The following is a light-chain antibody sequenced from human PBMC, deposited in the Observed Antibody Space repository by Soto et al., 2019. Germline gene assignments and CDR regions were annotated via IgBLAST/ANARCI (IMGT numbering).Light chain of an antibody. CDR2: DNG. CDR3: LSYDTLNDQVV. J-gene: IGLJ2*01. V-gene: IGLV1-40*01. CDR1: SSNIGAGYD. Sequence: QSVLTQPPSVSGAPGQRVTIPCTGSSSNIGAGYDAHWYQELPGKAPKLLMYDNGNRPSGVPDRFSGSKSGTSASLAITGLQAEDEATDYCLSYDTLNDQVVFGGGTKLAVL.